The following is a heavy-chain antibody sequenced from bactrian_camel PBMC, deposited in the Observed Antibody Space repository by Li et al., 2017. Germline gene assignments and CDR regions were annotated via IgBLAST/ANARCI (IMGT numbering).Heavy chain of an antibody. V-gene: IGHV3S60*01. CDR1: GFTFDTSD. J-gene: IGHJ6*01. D-gene: IGHD3*01. Sequence: HVQLVESGGGSVQPGGSLRLSCTAPGFTFDTSDVGWYREAPGGNCELVSSISSDDAKYYADSVKGRFTTSRDDAKNTVYMQLNSLKTEDMAMYYCVKGPVGVWSDFDLWGQGTQVTVS. CDR3: VKGPVGVWSDFDL. CDR2: ISSDDAK.